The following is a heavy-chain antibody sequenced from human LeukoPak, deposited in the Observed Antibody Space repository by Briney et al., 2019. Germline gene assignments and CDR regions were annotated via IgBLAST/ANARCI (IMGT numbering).Heavy chain of an antibody. CDR1: GYTFTNYY. D-gene: IGHD4-23*01. J-gene: IGHJ4*02. CDR3: ARGAYYGDNFPLHC. CDR2: MNPNSGAT. V-gene: IGHV1-2*02. Sequence: ASVKVSCKGSGYTFTNYYLHWVRQAPGQGVEWMGWMNPNSGATEYQQNFQGRVTMTRDTSISTAYLEVFSLTSDDAAVYYCARGAYYGDNFPLHCWGQGSLVIVSS.